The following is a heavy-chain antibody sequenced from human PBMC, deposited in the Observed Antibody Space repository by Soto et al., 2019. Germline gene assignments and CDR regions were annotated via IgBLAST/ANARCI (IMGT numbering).Heavy chain of an antibody. CDR3: AKTMKPSPGYSSSWGRGGFYFDY. J-gene: IGHJ4*02. CDR2: ISGSGGST. CDR1: GFTFSSYA. Sequence: GGSLRLSCAASGFTFSSYAMSWVRQAPGKGLEWVSAISGSGGSTYYADSVKGRFTISRDNSKNTLYRQMNSLKAEDTAVYYCAKTMKPSPGYSSSWGRGGFYFDYWGQGTLVTVSS. V-gene: IGHV3-23*01. D-gene: IGHD6-13*01.